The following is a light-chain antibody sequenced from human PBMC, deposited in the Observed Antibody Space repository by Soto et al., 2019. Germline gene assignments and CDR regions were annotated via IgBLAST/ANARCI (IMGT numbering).Light chain of an antibody. J-gene: IGKJ1*01. CDR2: GAS. CDR3: QQYNSYST. Sequence: IVLTQSRGTLSLSPWARATLSWRASQSVSSSYLAWYQQKPGQAPRLLIYGASSRATGIPDRFSGSGSGTDFTLTISSLQPDDFATYYCQQYNSYSTFGQGTKVDIK. CDR1: QSVSSSY. V-gene: IGKV3-20*01.